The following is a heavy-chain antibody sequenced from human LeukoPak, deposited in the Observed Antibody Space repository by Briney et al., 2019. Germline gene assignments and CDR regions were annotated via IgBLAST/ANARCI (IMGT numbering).Heavy chain of an antibody. D-gene: IGHD3-22*01. CDR2: TRNKANSYTT. Sequence: GGSLRLSCAASGFTFSDHYMDCVRQAPGKGLEWVGRTRNKANSYTTEYAASVKGRFTISRDDSKNSLYLQMNSLKTEDTAVSYCARVYYDSSGSKIDYWGQGTLVTVSS. CDR3: ARVYYDSSGSKIDY. V-gene: IGHV3-72*01. J-gene: IGHJ4*02. CDR1: GFTFSDHY.